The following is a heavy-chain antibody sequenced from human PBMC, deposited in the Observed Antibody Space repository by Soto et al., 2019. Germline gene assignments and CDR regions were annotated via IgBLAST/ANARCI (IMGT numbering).Heavy chain of an antibody. D-gene: IGHD5-12*01. J-gene: IGHJ4*02. V-gene: IGHV1-18*01. CDR2: ISAYNGNT. Sequence: QVQLVQSGAEVKKPGASVKVSCKASGYTFTSYGISWVRQAPGQGLEWMGWISAYNGNTNYAQKLQGRVTMTTDTPTSRAYMELRSLRSDDTAVYYCASTDQTRSGYADFDYWGQGTLVTVSS. CDR3: ASTDQTRSGYADFDY. CDR1: GYTFTSYG.